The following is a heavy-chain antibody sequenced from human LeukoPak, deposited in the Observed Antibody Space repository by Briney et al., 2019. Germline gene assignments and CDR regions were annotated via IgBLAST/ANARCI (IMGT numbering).Heavy chain of an antibody. Sequence: GGSLRLSCAASGVSFSSCCMRKVRQAPGKGLVWVSRISSDGSSTIYADSVKGRFTISRDNAKNTLYLQMNSLRAEDTAVYYCASLGSGSTLDCCGQGILVTVSS. J-gene: IGHJ4*02. CDR2: ISSDGSST. V-gene: IGHV3-74*01. CDR3: ASLGSGSTLDC. D-gene: IGHD3-10*01. CDR1: GVSFSSCC.